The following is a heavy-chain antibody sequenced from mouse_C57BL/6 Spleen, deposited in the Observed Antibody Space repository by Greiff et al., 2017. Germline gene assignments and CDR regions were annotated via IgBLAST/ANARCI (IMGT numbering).Heavy chain of an antibody. V-gene: IGHV3-1*01. D-gene: IGHD2-12*01. CDR2: ISYSGST. CDR3: ARGDNYDYYIDY. Sequence: EVKLMESGPGLVKPSQSLSLTCTVTGYSITSGYDWHWIRHFPGNKLEWMGYISYSGSTNYNPSLKSRISITHDTSKNHFFLKLNSVTTEDTATYYCARGDNYDYYIDYWGQGTTRTVSS. CDR1: GYSITSGYD. J-gene: IGHJ2*01.